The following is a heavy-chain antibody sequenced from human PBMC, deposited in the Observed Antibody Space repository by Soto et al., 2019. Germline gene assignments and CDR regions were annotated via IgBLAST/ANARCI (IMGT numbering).Heavy chain of an antibody. V-gene: IGHV2-5*02. D-gene: IGHD3-10*01. Sequence: QITLKESGPTLVKPTQTITLTCTFSGFSLPTDRVGVGWIRQPPGKALEWLAVIYWDDSKTYRPSLKSRLTITNDTSKTQVALTMTDMDPVDTATYYCAHAYGARSLYWGPGTLVTVSS. CDR2: IYWDDSK. CDR3: AHAYGARSLY. J-gene: IGHJ4*02. CDR1: GFSLPTDRVG.